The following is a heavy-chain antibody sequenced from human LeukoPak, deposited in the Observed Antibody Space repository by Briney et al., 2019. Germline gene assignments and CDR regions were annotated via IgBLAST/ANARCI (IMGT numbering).Heavy chain of an antibody. V-gene: IGHV1-69*04. CDR2: IIPILGIA. CDR3: ARVMGGSGSYYSKRVTDH. CDR1: GGTFSSYA. J-gene: IGHJ4*02. Sequence: SVKVSCKASGGTFSSYAISWVRQTPGQRLEWMGKIIPILGIANYAQKFQGRVTITADKSTSTAHMELSSLRSEDTPVYYCARVMGGSGSYYSKRVTDHWRQGPLLTVSS. D-gene: IGHD1-26*01.